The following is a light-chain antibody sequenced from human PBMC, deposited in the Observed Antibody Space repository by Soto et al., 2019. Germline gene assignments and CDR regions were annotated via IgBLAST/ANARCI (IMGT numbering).Light chain of an antibody. CDR2: EVG. V-gene: IGLV2-23*02. J-gene: IGLJ1*01. CDR1: SSDFGSYNL. CDR3: CSYAGSSTFYV. Sequence: QSVLTQPASVSGSPGQSFTISCTGTSSDFGSYNLVSWYQQHPGKAPKLMIYEVGKRPSGVSNRFSGSKSGNTASLTISGLQAEDEADYYCCSYAGSSTFYVFGTGTKVTVL.